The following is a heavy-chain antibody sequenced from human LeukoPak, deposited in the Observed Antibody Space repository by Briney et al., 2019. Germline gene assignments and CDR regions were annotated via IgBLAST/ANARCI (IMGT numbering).Heavy chain of an antibody. CDR2: MNPNSGNT. CDR1: GYTFPSYD. V-gene: IGHV1-8*01. J-gene: IGHJ4*02. Sequence: ASVEVSCKASGYTFPSYDIHWVRQATGQGLEWMGWMNPNSGNTGYAQKFQGRVTMTRNTSISTAYMELSSLRSEDTAVYYCARADDGYADYWGQGTLVTVSS. CDR3: ARADDGYADY. D-gene: IGHD3-16*01.